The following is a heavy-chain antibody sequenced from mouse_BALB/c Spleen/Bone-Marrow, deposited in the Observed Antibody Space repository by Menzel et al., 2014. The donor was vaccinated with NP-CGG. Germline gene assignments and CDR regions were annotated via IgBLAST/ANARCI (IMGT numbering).Heavy chain of an antibody. CDR2: ISYSGST. CDR3: ATYDGYYFDY. V-gene: IGHV3-8*02. D-gene: IGHD2-3*01. CDR1: GYSITSGY. J-gene: IGHJ2*01. Sequence: EVKLQESGPSLVKPSQTLSLTCSVTGYSITSGYWNWIWKFPGNKLEYMGYISYSGSTYYSPSLKSRISITRDTSKNQYYLQLNSVTTEDTATYYCATYDGYYFDYWGQGTTLTVSS.